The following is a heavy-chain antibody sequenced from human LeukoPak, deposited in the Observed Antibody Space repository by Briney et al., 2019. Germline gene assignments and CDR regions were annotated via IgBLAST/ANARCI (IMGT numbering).Heavy chain of an antibody. Sequence: GASVKVSCKASGYTFTSYGISWVRQAPGQGLEWMGWISAYNGNTNYAQKLQGRVTMTTDTSTSTAYMELRSLRSDDTAVYYCARGDTLLPPSVHWFDPWGQGTLVTVSS. CDR1: GYTFTSYG. D-gene: IGHD2/OR15-2a*01. J-gene: IGHJ5*02. CDR2: ISAYNGNT. V-gene: IGHV1-18*01. CDR3: ARGDTLLPPSVHWFDP.